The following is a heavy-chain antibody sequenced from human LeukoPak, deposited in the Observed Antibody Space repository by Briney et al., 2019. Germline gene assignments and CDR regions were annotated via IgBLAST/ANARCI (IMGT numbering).Heavy chain of an antibody. CDR1: GFTFSDHY. Sequence: GGSLRLSCAASGFTFSDHYMDWVRQAPGKGLEWVGRTRKKTNSYTTEYAASVKGRFTISRDDSKNSLYLQMNSLKAEDTAVYYCAKDDSSGYYYFDYWGQGTLVTVSS. V-gene: IGHV3-72*01. CDR2: TRKKTNSYTT. D-gene: IGHD3-22*01. J-gene: IGHJ4*02. CDR3: AKDDSSGYYYFDY.